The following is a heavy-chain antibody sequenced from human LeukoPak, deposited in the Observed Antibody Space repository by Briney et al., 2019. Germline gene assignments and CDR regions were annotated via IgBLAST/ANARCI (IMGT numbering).Heavy chain of an antibody. CDR3: WRDPTYTPSLDY. D-gene: IGHD3-16*01. V-gene: IGHV3-53*01. Sequence: PGGSLRLSCAASGFTVSSNYMSWVRQAPGKGLEYISVTYSSGTTYYADSVRDRFTISRDNSRNTLYLQMNSLRPEDTAVYYWWRDPTYTPSLDYWGQGTLVPVPS. J-gene: IGHJ4*02. CDR2: TYSSGTT. CDR1: GFTVSSNY.